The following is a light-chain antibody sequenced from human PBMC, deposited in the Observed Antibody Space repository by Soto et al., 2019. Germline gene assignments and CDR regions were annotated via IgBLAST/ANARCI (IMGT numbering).Light chain of an antibody. CDR3: ASWDDRLNGPV. V-gene: IGLV2-14*02. J-gene: IGLJ3*02. CDR1: SSDVGSYNL. Sequence: QSALTQPASVSGSPGQSITISCTGTSSDVGSYNLVSWYQQHPGKAPKLMIYEGSKRPSGVSNRFSGSKSGNTASLAISGLHSEDGVDYYCASWDDRLNGPVFGGGTKLTVL. CDR2: EGS.